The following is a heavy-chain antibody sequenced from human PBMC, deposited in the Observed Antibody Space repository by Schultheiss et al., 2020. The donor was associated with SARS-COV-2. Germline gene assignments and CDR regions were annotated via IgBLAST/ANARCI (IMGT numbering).Heavy chain of an antibody. D-gene: IGHD2-2*02. Sequence: GGSLRLSCAASGFTFSNSDMNWVRQAPGKGLEWVSYISSSSSYTNYADSVKGRFTISRDNSKNTLYLQMNSLRAEDTAVYYCARDSIVVVPAAIYYYYYYMDVWGKGTTVTVSS. J-gene: IGHJ6*03. V-gene: IGHV3-11*06. CDR1: GFTFSNSD. CDR2: ISSSSSYT. CDR3: ARDSIVVVPAAIYYYYYYMDV.